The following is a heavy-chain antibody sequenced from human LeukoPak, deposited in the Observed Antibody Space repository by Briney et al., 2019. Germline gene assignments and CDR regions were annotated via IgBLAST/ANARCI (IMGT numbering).Heavy chain of an antibody. D-gene: IGHD3-22*01. CDR3: ARGLVHDTSGYYSDY. J-gene: IGHJ4*02. Sequence: GGSLRLSCAASGFNFANHAMSWVRQTAGKGLEWVSAISGGGDITYYADSVKGRFTISRDNAKNTLYLQMNSLRAEDTAVYYCARGLVHDTSGYYSDYWGQGTLATVSS. V-gene: IGHV3-23*01. CDR2: ISGGGDIT. CDR1: GFNFANHA.